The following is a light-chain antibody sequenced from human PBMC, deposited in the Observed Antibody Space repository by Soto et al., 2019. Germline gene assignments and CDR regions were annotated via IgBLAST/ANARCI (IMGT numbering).Light chain of an antibody. V-gene: IGKV1-9*01. CDR1: QGISSY. CDR2: ASS. CDR3: QQLNSYPIT. J-gene: IGKJ5*01. Sequence: DIQLTQSPSFLSASIGDRVTITCRASQGISSYLAWYQQKPGEAPNLLIYASSTLHSGVPSRFGGSGSGTEFTLTISSLQPEDFATYYCQQLNSYPITFGQGTRPE.